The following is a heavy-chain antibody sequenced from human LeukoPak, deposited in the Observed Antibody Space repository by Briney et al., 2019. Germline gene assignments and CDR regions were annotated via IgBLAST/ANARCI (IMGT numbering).Heavy chain of an antibody. CDR2: TYPGDSNT. CDR3: VRSPACSSGTCYPNWFDP. V-gene: IGHV5-51*01. CDR1: GYSFTNNW. D-gene: IGHD2-15*01. J-gene: IGHJ5*02. Sequence: GESLKISCQGSGYSFTNNWIGWVRQMPGKGLEWMGITYPGDSNTRYSPSFQGQVTISADKSISSAYLQWSSLKASDTAMYYCVRSPACSSGTCYPNWFDPWGQGTLVTVSS.